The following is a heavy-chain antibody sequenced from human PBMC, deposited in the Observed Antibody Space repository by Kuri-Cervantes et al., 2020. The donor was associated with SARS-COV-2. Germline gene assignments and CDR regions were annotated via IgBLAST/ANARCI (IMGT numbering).Heavy chain of an antibody. V-gene: IGHV3-21*01. D-gene: IGHD3-3*01. Sequence: GESLKIPCAASGFTFSSYRMNWVRQAPGKGLEWVSSISSSSSYIYYADSVKSRFTISRDNAKNSLYLQMNSLRAEDTAVYYCARDVAKEVYDFWSGYYSGYYGMDVWGQGTTVTVSS. CDR2: ISSSSSYI. J-gene: IGHJ6*02. CDR1: GFTFSSYR. CDR3: ARDVAKEVYDFWSGYYSGYYGMDV.